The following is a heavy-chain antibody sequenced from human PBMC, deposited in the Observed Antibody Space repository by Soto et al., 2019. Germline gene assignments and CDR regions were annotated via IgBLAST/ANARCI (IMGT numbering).Heavy chain of an antibody. V-gene: IGHV3-30*18. CDR3: VKVEMPYSNSGYWSW. J-gene: IGHJ4*02. CDR1: GFTFSEYG. Sequence: QVQLVESGGGVVQPGRSLRLSCEASGFTFSEYGMHWVRQIPGKGLEWVAALSYNGVNTYYADSVKGRFTIFRDHPKNTVYVQVNSLRVEDTAVYYCVKVEMPYSNSGYWSWWGQGTQVTVSS. D-gene: IGHD6-13*01. CDR2: LSYNGVNT.